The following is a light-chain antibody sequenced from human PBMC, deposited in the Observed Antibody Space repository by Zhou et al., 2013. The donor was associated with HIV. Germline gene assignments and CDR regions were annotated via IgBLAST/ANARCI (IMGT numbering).Light chain of an antibody. CDR3: QQRSDWPIT. V-gene: IGKV3D-20*02. J-gene: IGKJ5*01. CDR2: AAS. Sequence: ETVLAQSPGTLSLSPGERATLSCRASQTIGSTYLAWYQQKPGQPPRLLIYAASSRATGIPDRFSGSGSGTDFTLTISSLEPEDFAVYYCQQRSDWPITFGQGTRLEIK. CDR1: QTIGSTY.